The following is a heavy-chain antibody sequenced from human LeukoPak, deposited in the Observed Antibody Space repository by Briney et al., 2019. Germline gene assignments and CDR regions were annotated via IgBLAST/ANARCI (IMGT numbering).Heavy chain of an antibody. V-gene: IGHV1-46*01. CDR1: GYTFTASY. CDR2: VNPTSGHT. D-gene: IGHD1-26*01. J-gene: IGHJ4*02. CDR3: AREPTSGSCYFDY. Sequence: ASVKVSCKASGYTFTASYLHWVRQAPGQGLEWMGMVNPTSGHTNYAQKFRGRVTMTRDTSTSTVYMELSSLRSEDTAVYYCAREPTSGSCYFDYWGLETLVTVSS.